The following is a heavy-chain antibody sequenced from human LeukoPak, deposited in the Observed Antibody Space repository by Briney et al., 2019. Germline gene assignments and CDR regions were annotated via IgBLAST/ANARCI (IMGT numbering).Heavy chain of an antibody. CDR2: IIPIFGTA. V-gene: IGHV1-69*13. J-gene: IGHJ4*02. CDR1: GGTFSSYA. CDR3: ARDRYCSGGSCFYFDY. Sequence: ASVKVSCKASGGTFSSYAISWVRQAPGQGLEWMGGIIPIFGTANYAQKFQGRVTITADESTSTAYMELSSLRSEDTAVYYCARDRYCSGGSCFYFDYWGQGTLVTASS. D-gene: IGHD2-15*01.